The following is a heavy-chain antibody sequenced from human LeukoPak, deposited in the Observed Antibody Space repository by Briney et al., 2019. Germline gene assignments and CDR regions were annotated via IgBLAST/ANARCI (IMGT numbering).Heavy chain of an antibody. V-gene: IGHV3-21*01. J-gene: IGHJ4*02. CDR3: AREAHYYDSSGYSVLGY. Sequence: GGSLRLSCAASGFTFSSYSMNWVRQAPGKGLEWVSSISSSSSYIYYADSVKGRFTISRDNAKNSLYLQMNSLRAEDTAVYYCAREAHYYDSSGYSVLGYWGQGTLVTVSS. D-gene: IGHD3-22*01. CDR1: GFTFSSYS. CDR2: ISSSSSYI.